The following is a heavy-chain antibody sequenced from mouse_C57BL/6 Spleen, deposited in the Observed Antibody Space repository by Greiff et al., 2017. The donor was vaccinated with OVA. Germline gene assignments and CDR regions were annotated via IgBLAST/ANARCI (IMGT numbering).Heavy chain of an antibody. CDR1: GYTFTDYN. CDR2: INPNNGGT. J-gene: IGHJ2*01. V-gene: IGHV1-22*01. D-gene: IGHD3-2*02. Sequence: VQLQQSGPELVKPGASVKMSCKASGYTFTDYNMHWVKQSHGKSLEWIGNINPNNGGTSYNQKFKGKATLTVNKSSSTAYMELRSLTSEDSAVYYCAREDSSGYVYFDYWGQGTTLTVSS. CDR3: AREDSSGYVYFDY.